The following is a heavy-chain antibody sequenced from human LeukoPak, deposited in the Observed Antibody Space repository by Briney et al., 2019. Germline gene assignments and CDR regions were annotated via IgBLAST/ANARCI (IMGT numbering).Heavy chain of an antibody. J-gene: IGHJ6*03. Sequence: GGSLRLSCTASGFTFGDYAMSWFRQAPGKGLEWVGFIRSKAYGGTTEYAASVKGRFTISRDDSKSIAYLQMNSLKTEDTAVYYCTRSVGDPIPYYYYYYMDVWGKGTTVTVSS. CDR2: IRSKAYGGTT. CDR3: TRSVGDPIPYYYYYYMDV. D-gene: IGHD4-17*01. V-gene: IGHV3-49*03. CDR1: GFTFGDYA.